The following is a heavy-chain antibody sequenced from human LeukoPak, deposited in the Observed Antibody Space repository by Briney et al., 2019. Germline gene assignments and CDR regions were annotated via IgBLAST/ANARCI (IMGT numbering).Heavy chain of an antibody. J-gene: IGHJ4*02. Sequence: GGSLRLSCAASGFTFSSYAMHWVRQAPGKGLEWVAVISYDGSNKYYADSVKGRFTISRDNSKNTLYLQMNSLRAEDTAVYYCARDDSSSWFNRRLDYWGQGTLVTVSS. D-gene: IGHD6-13*01. CDR2: ISYDGSNK. CDR1: GFTFSSYA. CDR3: ARDDSSSWFNRRLDY. V-gene: IGHV3-30-3*01.